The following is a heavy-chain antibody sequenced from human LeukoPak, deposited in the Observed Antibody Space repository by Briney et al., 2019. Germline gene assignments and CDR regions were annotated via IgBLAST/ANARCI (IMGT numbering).Heavy chain of an antibody. Sequence: SETPSLTCTVSSGSISSSSYYWGWIRQPPGKGLEWIGNIYYSGSTYYNLSLKSRVTISVDTSKNQFSLKLSSVTAADTAVYFCARHDYGDFYLDYWGQGTLVTVSS. J-gene: IGHJ4*02. V-gene: IGHV4-39*01. D-gene: IGHD4-17*01. CDR1: SGSISSSSYY. CDR3: ARHDYGDFYLDY. CDR2: IYYSGST.